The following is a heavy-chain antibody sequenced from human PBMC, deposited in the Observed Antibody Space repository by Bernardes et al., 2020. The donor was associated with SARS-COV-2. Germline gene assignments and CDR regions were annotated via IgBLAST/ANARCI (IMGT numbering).Heavy chain of an antibody. CDR2: ISAYNGNT. V-gene: IGHV1-18*01. J-gene: IGHJ5*02. CDR1: GYTFTSYG. Sequence: ASVKVSCKASGYTFTSYGISWVRQAPGQGLEWMGWISAYNGNTNYAQKLQGRVTMTTDTSTSTAYMERRSLRSDDTAVYYCARDRNPGIAAAGTSHWFDPWGQRTLVTVSS. CDR3: ARDRNPGIAAAGTSHWFDP. D-gene: IGHD6-13*01.